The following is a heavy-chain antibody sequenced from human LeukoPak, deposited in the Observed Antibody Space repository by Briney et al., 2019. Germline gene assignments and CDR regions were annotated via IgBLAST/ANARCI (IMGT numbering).Heavy chain of an antibody. CDR3: ARGRAAAGTPYYFDY. J-gene: IGHJ4*02. CDR1: GGTFSSYA. Sequence: SVKVSCKASGGTFSSYAISWVRQAPGQGLEWMGGIIPIFGTANYAQKFQGRVTITADESTSTAYMELSSLRSEDTAVYYCARGRAAAGTPYYFDYWGQGTLVTVSS. CDR2: IIPIFGTA. D-gene: IGHD6-13*01. V-gene: IGHV1-69*13.